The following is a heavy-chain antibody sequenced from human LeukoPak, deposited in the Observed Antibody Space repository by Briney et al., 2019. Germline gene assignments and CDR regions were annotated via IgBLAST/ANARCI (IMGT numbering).Heavy chain of an antibody. D-gene: IGHD2-21*01. CDR3: TRELLNAPTPGAY. V-gene: IGHV4-4*02. CDR1: IDSTNGNY. CDR2: VHRSGST. Sequence: SETLSLTCAVSIDSTNGNYWSWVRQSPGKGLEWIGEVHRSGSTNYKPSLKRRVTISIDRSKDQISLDLTSVTAADTAVYYCTRELLNAPTPGAYWGQGILVTVSS. J-gene: IGHJ4*02.